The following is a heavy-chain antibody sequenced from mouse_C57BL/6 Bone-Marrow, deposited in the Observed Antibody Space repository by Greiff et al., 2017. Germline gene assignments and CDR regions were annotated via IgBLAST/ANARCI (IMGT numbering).Heavy chain of an antibody. D-gene: IGHD2-1*01. CDR3: AIGEVYYGIYDWYVGYYAIDY. CDR2: IDPSDSHT. CDR1: GYTFTSYW. Sequence: QVQLQQPGAELVRPGTSVKLSCKASGYTFTSYWMHWVKQRPGQGLEWIGVIDPSDSHTNYNHKFKGKATLTVDTSSSTAYMQLSSLTSEDSAVYDCAIGEVYYGIYDWYVGYYAIDYWGQGTTVTVAT. J-gene: IGHJ4*01. V-gene: IGHV1-59*01.